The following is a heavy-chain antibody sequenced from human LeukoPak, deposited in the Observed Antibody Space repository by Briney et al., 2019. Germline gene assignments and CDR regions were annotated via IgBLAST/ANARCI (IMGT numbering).Heavy chain of an antibody. D-gene: IGHD3-10*01. CDR2: IIPILGIA. CDR3: AREFAGYYGSGSYLNWFDP. V-gene: IGHV1-69*04. CDR1: GGTFSSYA. J-gene: IGHJ5*02. Sequence: SVKVSCKASGGTFSSYAISWVRQAPGQGLEWMGRIIPILGIANYAQKFQGRVTITADKSTSTAYMELSSLRSDDTAVYYCAREFAGYYGSGSYLNWFDPWGQGTLVTVSS.